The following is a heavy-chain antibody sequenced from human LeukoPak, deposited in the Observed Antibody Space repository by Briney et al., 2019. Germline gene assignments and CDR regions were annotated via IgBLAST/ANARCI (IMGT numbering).Heavy chain of an antibody. Sequence: GGSLRLSRAASGFTFSSYWMHWVRQAPGKGLVWVSRINSDGSSTSYADSVKGRFTISRDNAKNTLYLQMNSLRAEDTAVYYCARGGPIAAAGVYFDYWGQGTLVTVSS. CDR3: ARGGPIAAAGVYFDY. D-gene: IGHD6-13*01. J-gene: IGHJ4*02. CDR2: INSDGSST. CDR1: GFTFSSYW. V-gene: IGHV3-74*01.